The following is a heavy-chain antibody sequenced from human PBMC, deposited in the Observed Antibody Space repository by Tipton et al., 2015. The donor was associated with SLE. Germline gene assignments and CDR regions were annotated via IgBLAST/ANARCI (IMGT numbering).Heavy chain of an antibody. D-gene: IGHD6-19*01. CDR1: GFTFHNYW. CDR2: LSTDGSVT. Sequence: SLRPSCAASGFTFHNYWMHWVRQAPGKGLVWVSRLSTDGSVTTYADSVKGRLTIPRDNAKNTLYLQMRSLRVEDTGIYYCAKAPTISVAGTTDPFGMDVWGPGTRVTVSS. V-gene: IGHV3-74*01. CDR3: AKAPTISVAGTTDPFGMDV. J-gene: IGHJ6*02.